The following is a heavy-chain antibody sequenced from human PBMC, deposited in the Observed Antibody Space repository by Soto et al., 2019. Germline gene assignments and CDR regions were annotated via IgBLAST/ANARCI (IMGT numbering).Heavy chain of an antibody. V-gene: IGHV1-46*01. D-gene: IGHD3-9*01. CDR1: GYTFTSYY. Sequence: ASVKVSCKASGYTFTSYYMHWVRQAPGQGLEWMGIINPSRITTTYAQKFQGRVTMTRDTSTSTVYMEPSSLRSEDTAVYYCARAARGGYDILTGYYFPVGYYYYMDVWGKGTTVTVSS. J-gene: IGHJ6*03. CDR2: INPSRITT. CDR3: ARAARGGYDILTGYYFPVGYYYYMDV.